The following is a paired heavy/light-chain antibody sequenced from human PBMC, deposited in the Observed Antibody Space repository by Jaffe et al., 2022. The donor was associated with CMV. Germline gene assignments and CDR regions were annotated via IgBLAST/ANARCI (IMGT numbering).Heavy chain of an antibody. V-gene: IGHV3-23*01. CDR2: INGRGRTT. J-gene: IGHJ4*02. Sequence: EVELLESGGGVIQPGGSLRLSCVASGFTFSSYAMSWVRQAPGKGLECVSAINGRGRTTHYADSVKGRVIISRDNSKSTLYLQMNSLRVEDTAVYYCAKDWYYSYGNGGPNFDYWGQGTLVTVSS. CDR3: AKDWYYSYGNGGPNFDY. CDR1: GFTFSSYA. D-gene: IGHD5-18*01.
Light chain of an antibody. J-gene: IGLJ2*01. CDR1: SLNIGKNY. CDR2: DNN. CDR3: GTWDSSLSIVV. V-gene: IGLV1-51*01. Sequence: QSVLTQPPSVSAAPGQKVTISCSGSSLNIGKNYVSWYQQLPGTAPKLLIYDNNKRPSGIPDRFSGSKSGTSATLGITGLQTGDEADYYCGTWDSSLSIVVFGGGTKLTVL.